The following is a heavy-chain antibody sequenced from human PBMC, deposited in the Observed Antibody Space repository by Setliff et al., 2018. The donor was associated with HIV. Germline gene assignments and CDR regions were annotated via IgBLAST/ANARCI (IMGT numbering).Heavy chain of an antibody. CDR3: ARVASYDFWSGYLHYFDY. CDR2: INHGGST. Sequence: SETMSLTCAVYGGSFSGYYWSWIRQPPGKGLEWIGEINHGGSTDSNPSLKSRVTISVDTSKNQFSLNLTSVTAADTAVYYCARVASYDFWSGYLHYFDYWGQGTPVTVSS. D-gene: IGHD3-3*01. J-gene: IGHJ4*02. CDR1: GGSFSGYY. V-gene: IGHV4-34*01.